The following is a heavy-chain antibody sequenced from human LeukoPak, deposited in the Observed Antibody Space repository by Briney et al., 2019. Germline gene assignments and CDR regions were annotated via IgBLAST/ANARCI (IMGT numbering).Heavy chain of an antibody. V-gene: IGHV4-34*01. D-gene: IGHD3-3*01. Sequence: SETLSLTCAVYGGSFSGYYWSWIRQPPGKGLEWIGEINHSGSTNYNPSLKSRFTISVDTSKNQFSLKLSSVTAADTAVYYCARASVDFWSGYPAGFDYWGQGTLVTVSA. CDR1: GGSFSGYY. CDR3: ARASVDFWSGYPAGFDY. J-gene: IGHJ4*02. CDR2: INHSGST.